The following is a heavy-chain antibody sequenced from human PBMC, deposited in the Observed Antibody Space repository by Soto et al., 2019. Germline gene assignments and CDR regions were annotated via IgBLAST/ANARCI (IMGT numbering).Heavy chain of an antibody. CDR3: ARVTGSRPGYYYYGMDV. J-gene: IGHJ6*02. Sequence: SVKVSCKASGGTFSSYAISWVRQAPGQGLEWMGGIIPIFGTANYAQKFQGRVTITADESTSTAYMELSSLRSEDTAVYYCARVTGSRPGYYYYGMDVWGQGTTVTVSS. V-gene: IGHV1-69*13. CDR2: IIPIFGTA. CDR1: GGTFSSYA.